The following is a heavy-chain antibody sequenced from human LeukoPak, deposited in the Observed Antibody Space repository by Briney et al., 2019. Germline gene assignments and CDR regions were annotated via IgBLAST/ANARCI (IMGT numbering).Heavy chain of an antibody. CDR3: ASRGGPYTGQIEDY. Sequence: PSETLSLTCTVSGGSISSYYWSWIRQPAGKGLEWIGRIYTSGSTNYNPSLKSRVTMSVDTSKNQFSLKLSSVTAADTAVYYCASRGGPYTGQIEDYWGQGTLVTVPS. CDR2: IYTSGST. D-gene: IGHD2-15*01. J-gene: IGHJ4*02. CDR1: GGSISSYY. V-gene: IGHV4-4*07.